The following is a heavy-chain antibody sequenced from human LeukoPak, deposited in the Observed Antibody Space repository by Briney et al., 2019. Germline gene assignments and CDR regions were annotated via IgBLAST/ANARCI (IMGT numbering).Heavy chain of an antibody. D-gene: IGHD3-10*01. V-gene: IGHV4-34*01. CDR1: GGSFSGYY. Sequence: SETLSLTCAVYGGSFSGYYWSWIRQPPGKGLEWIGEINHSGSTNYNPSLKSRVTISVDTSKNQFSLKLSSVTAADTAVYYCARDSTMVTPYYFDYWGQGTLVTVSS. J-gene: IGHJ4*02. CDR2: INHSGST. CDR3: ARDSTMVTPYYFDY.